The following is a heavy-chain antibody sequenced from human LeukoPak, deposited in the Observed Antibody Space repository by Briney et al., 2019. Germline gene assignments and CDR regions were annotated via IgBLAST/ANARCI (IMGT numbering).Heavy chain of an antibody. CDR2: ISYDGSNK. D-gene: IGHD1-26*01. Sequence: PGGSLRLSCAASGFTFSSYAMHWVRQAPGKGLEWVAVISYDGSNKYYADSVKGRFTISRDNSKNTLDLQMNSLRAEDTAVYYCAKVGWELHYDAFDIWGQGTMVTVSS. CDR3: AKVGWELHYDAFDI. J-gene: IGHJ3*02. V-gene: IGHV3-30-3*01. CDR1: GFTFSSYA.